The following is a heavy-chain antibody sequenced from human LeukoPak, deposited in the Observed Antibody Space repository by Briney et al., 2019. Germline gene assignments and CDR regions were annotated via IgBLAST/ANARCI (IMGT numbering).Heavy chain of an antibody. D-gene: IGHD6-6*01. CDR3: ASLAARRRTPTYNWFDP. V-gene: IGHV4-34*01. Sequence: SETLSLTCAVSGGSFSGYYWSWIRQPPGKGLEWIGEINHSGSTNYNPSLKSRVTISVDTSKNQFSLKLSSVTAADTAVYYCASLAARRRTPTYNWFDPWGQGTLVTVSS. CDR2: INHSGST. J-gene: IGHJ5*02. CDR1: GGSFSGYY.